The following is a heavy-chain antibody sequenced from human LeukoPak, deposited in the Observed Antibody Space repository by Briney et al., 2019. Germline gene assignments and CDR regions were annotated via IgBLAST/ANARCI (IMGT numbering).Heavy chain of an antibody. D-gene: IGHD3-3*01. V-gene: IGHV3-53*01. J-gene: IGHJ4*02. CDR3: ARADRGYDFWSGYYLLDY. CDR2: IYSGGST. CDR1: GLTVSSNY. Sequence: GGSLRLSCAASGLTVSSNYMSWVRQAPGKGLEWVSVIYSGGSTYYADSVKGRFTISRDNSMNTLYLQMNSLRAEDTAVYYCARADRGYDFWSGYYLLDYWGQGTLATVSS.